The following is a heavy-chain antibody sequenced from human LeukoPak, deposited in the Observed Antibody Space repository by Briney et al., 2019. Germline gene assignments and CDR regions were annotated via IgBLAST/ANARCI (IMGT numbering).Heavy chain of an antibody. J-gene: IGHJ1*01. CDR3: AKVGANSGYSFQH. CDR2: ISSSGSTI. CDR1: GFTFSSYE. V-gene: IGHV3-48*03. D-gene: IGHD3-22*01. Sequence: GGSLRLSCAASGFTFSSYEMNWVRQAPGKGLEWVSYISSSGSTIYYADSVKGRFTISRDNAKNTLYLQMNSLRAEDTAVYYCAKVGANSGYSFQHWGQGTLVTVSS.